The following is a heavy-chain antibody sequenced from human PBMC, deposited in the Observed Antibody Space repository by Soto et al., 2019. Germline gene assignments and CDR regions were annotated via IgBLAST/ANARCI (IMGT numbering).Heavy chain of an antibody. CDR3: ARYRTISADAFDI. J-gene: IGHJ3*02. D-gene: IGHD3-3*02. Sequence: QVQLQESGPGLVKPSETLSLTSTVSGGSISSYYWSWFRQPPGKGLEWIGNMYYNGSTNYNPSLKSRVSVSVDTSKNQFSLKLSSVTAADTAVYYCARYRTISADAFDIWGQGTMVTVSS. CDR1: GGSISSYY. V-gene: IGHV4-59*01. CDR2: MYYNGST.